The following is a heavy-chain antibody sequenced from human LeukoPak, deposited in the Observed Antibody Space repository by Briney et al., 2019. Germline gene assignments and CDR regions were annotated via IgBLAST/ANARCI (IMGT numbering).Heavy chain of an antibody. Sequence: PWGSLRLSCAASGFTFSRYIMNWVRQAPGKGLEWISYISSSGRTIHYAVSVKGRFTISRDNAENSLDLQMNSLRDEDTAVYYCASHYFGSRGSYAEYFQHWGQGALVIVSS. D-gene: IGHD3-22*01. CDR1: GFTFSRYI. V-gene: IGHV3-48*02. CDR2: ISSSGRTI. CDR3: ASHYFGSRGSYAEYFQH. J-gene: IGHJ1*01.